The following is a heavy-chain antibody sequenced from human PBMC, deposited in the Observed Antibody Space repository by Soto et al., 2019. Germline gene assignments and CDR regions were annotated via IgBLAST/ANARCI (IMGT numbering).Heavy chain of an antibody. Sequence: PGGSLRLSCEVSGFTFTKYGMHWVRQAPGKGLEWVAVISYDGNKEYFADSVKGRFTISRDNARNKLYLQMNSLRGDDTAVYYCVKDSFSNYSPYSYYAMDVWGQGTTVTVSS. D-gene: IGHD4-4*01. V-gene: IGHV3-30*18. J-gene: IGHJ6*02. CDR2: ISYDGNKE. CDR1: GFTFTKYG. CDR3: VKDSFSNYSPYSYYAMDV.